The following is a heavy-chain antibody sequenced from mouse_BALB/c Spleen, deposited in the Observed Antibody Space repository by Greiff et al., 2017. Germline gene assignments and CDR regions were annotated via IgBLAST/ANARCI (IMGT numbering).Heavy chain of an antibody. CDR3: ARWDYRYDGRYFDV. D-gene: IGHD2-14*01. CDR1: GYTFTSYW. V-gene: IGHV1-87*01. Sequence: VKLMESGAELARPGASVKLSCKASGYTFTSYWMQWVKQRPGQGLEWIGAIYPGDGDTRYTQKFKGKAALTADKSSSTAYMQLSSLASEDSAVYYCARWDYRYDGRYFDVWGAGTTVTVSS. J-gene: IGHJ1*01. CDR2: IYPGDGDT.